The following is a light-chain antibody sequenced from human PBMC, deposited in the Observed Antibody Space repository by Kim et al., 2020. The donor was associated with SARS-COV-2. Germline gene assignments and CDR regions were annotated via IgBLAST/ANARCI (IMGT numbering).Light chain of an antibody. CDR2: GDD. V-gene: IGLV1-44*01. CDR1: MTNIGSNT. CDR3: ATHDESQVV. Sequence: PGEEVTIFCSGSMTNIGSNTGTWYQQLPGAAHKLLIYGDDLRPPRVPDRFAGSKSGTSASLAISGLQSEDEADYYCATHDESQVVFGGGTQLTVL. J-gene: IGLJ3*02.